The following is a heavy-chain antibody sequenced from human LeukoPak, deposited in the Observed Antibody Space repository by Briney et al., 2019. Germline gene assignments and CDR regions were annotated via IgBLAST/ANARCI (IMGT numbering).Heavy chain of an antibody. V-gene: IGHV1-2*02. J-gene: IGHJ5*02. D-gene: IGHD3-22*01. CDR1: GYTFTGYY. CDR3: ARDGTYYYDGGSWFDP. CDR2: INPNSGGT. Sequence: ASVKVSCKASGYTFTGYYMHWVRQAPGQGLEWMGWINPNSGGTNYAQKFQGRVTMTRDTSISTAYMELSRLRSEDTAVYYCARDGTYYYDGGSWFDPWGQGTLVTVSS.